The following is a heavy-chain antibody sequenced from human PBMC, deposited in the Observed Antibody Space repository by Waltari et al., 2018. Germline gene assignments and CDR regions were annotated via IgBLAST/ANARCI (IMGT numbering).Heavy chain of an antibody. V-gene: IGHV3-9*01. CDR1: GFTFADYA. CDR3: VKKNDEVYDRNGLVYDAFDM. Sequence: EVQLVESGGAWVQPGRSLRLSCAASGFTFADYAMHWVRQAPGKGLEWVSGINWNSGSIGYGDSVKGRFTISRDNARNSLYLQMNSLTTEDTALYYCVKKNDEVYDRNGLVYDAFDMWGQGTMVTVSS. CDR2: INWNSGSI. J-gene: IGHJ3*02. D-gene: IGHD3-22*01.